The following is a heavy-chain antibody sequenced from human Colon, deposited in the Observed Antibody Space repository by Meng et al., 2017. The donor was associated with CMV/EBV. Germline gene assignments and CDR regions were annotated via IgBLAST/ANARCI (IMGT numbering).Heavy chain of an antibody. J-gene: IGHJ4*02. Sequence: ASGYRFSSYGFSWVRQAPGQGLEWMGWIGAHTGNTNNAQKFQDRVTMTTDMSTSTAYMELRSLRSDDTAVYYCARDKGGYAGGGDHWGQGTLVTVSS. V-gene: IGHV1-18*01. D-gene: IGHD5-12*01. CDR1: GYRFSSYG. CDR3: ARDKGGYAGGGDH. CDR2: IGAHTGNT.